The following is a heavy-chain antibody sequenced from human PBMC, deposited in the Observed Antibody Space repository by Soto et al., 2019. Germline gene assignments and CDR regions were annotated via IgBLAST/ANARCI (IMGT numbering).Heavy chain of an antibody. CDR3: AKHPWFGEFDY. CDR2: ISGSGGST. D-gene: IGHD3-10*01. CDR1: GFTFSSYA. J-gene: IGHJ4*02. V-gene: IGHV3-23*01. Sequence: EVQLLESGGGLVQPGGSLRLSCAASGFTFSSYAMSWVRQAPGKGLEWVSAISGSGGSTYYADSVKGRFTISRDNSRNPLYLQMNSLGAEDTAVYYCAKHPWFGEFDYWGQGTLVTVSS.